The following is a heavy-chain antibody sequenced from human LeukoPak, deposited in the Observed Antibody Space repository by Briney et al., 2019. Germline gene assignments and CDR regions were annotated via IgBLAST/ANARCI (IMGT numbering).Heavy chain of an antibody. CDR1: GGSFSGYY. V-gene: IGHV4-34*01. J-gene: IGHJ6*03. D-gene: IGHD1-1*01. CDR2: INHSGST. CDR3: ARVSWFPGTSYYYMDV. Sequence: SETLSLTCAVYGGSFSGYYWIWIRHPPGKGLEWIGEINHSGSTNSNPSLKSRVTISVDTSKNQFSLKLSSVTAADTAVYYCARVSWFPGTSYYYMDVWGKGTTVTVSS.